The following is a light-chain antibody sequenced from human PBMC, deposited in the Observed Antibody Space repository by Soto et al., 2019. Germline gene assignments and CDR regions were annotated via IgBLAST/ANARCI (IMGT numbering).Light chain of an antibody. CDR3: AAWDESLSGVV. V-gene: IGLV1-47*02. CDR2: SSN. CDR1: SSNIGSNH. J-gene: IGLJ2*01. Sequence: QAVVTQPPSASRTPGQRVTIPCSGSSSNIGSNHVYWYQQRPGTAPKLLIYSSNERPSGVPDRFSGSKSGTSASLTISGLRSEDESDYCCAAWDESLSGVVFGGGTKLTVL.